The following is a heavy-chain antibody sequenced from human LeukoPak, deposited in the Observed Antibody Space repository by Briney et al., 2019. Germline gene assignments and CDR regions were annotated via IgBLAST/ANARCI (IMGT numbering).Heavy chain of an antibody. V-gene: IGHV3-7*01. D-gene: IGHD3-9*01. CDR2: MRRDGNEI. CDR3: AKWGPYDILTGRIN. J-gene: IGHJ4*02. Sequence: GGSLRLSCAASGFTFSSYAMHWVRQAPGKGLEWVANMRRDGNEIYYLDSVRGRFTISRDNAKNSLYLQMNSLRAEDTAVYYCAKWGPYDILTGRINWGQGTLVTVSS. CDR1: GFTFSSYA.